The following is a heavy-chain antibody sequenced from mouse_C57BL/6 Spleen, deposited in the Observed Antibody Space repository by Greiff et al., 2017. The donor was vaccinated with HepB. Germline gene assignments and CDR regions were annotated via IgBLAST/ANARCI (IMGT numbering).Heavy chain of an antibody. D-gene: IGHD2-4*01. CDR3: AKGDYDVRAMDY. Sequence: QVQLQQSGPELVKPGASVKISCKASGYAFSSSWMNWVKQRPGKGLEWIGRIYPGDGDNNYNGKFKGKATLTADKSSSTAYMQLSSLTSEDSAVYFCAKGDYDVRAMDYWGQGTSVTVSS. J-gene: IGHJ4*01. CDR2: IYPGDGDN. CDR1: GYAFSSSW. V-gene: IGHV1-82*01.